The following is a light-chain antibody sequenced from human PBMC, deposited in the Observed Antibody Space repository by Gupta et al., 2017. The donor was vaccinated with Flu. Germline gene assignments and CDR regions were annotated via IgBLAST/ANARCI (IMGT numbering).Light chain of an antibody. V-gene: IGKV4-1*01. J-gene: IGKJ3*01. Sequence: SRGERATVNCKSSQSCLYSSNNKNYIAWYQQKPGQPPKLLIYWASTRECGVPDRFRGSGSGTDFTLTISSLQAEDVAVYFCQQYYSTPVTFGPGTKVDIK. CDR1: QSCLYSSNNKNY. CDR2: WAS. CDR3: QQYYSTPVT.